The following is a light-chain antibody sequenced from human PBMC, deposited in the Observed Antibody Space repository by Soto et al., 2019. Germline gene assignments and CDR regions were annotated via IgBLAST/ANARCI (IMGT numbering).Light chain of an antibody. Sequence: IFLTPSPTTLSLSPRARATLSFRASQSVSNFLAWYQQKPGQAPRLLIYGASTRAAGIPARFSGSGSGTDFTLTITRLEPEDFAVYYCQQYGGSPITFGLGTRLEIK. CDR1: QSVSNF. CDR2: GAS. CDR3: QQYGGSPIT. V-gene: IGKV3-20*01. J-gene: IGKJ5*01.